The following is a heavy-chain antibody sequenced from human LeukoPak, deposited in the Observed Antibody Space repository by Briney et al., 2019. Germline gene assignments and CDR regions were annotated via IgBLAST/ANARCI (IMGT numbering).Heavy chain of an antibody. Sequence: SETLSLTCNVSGGSIRSSYYYWGWIRQPPGKGLEWIGSIYDSGSTYYNPSLKSRVTISVDTSKNQFSLKLNSVTAADTAVYYCARDEVDFDNDHRFDPWGQGTLVTVSS. V-gene: IGHV4-39*02. J-gene: IGHJ5*02. CDR2: IYDSGST. D-gene: IGHD3-9*01. CDR1: GGSIRSSYYY. CDR3: ARDEVDFDNDHRFDP.